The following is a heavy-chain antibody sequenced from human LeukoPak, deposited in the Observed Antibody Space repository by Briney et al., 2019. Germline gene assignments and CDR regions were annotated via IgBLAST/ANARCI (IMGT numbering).Heavy chain of an antibody. V-gene: IGHV4-59*08. CDR1: GGSINSNY. D-gene: IGHD6-13*01. CDR3: ARSIAAAGMGFDY. J-gene: IGHJ4*02. CDR2: IYYSGST. Sequence: SETLSLTCSVSGGSINSNYWSWIRQPPGKGLEWIGYIYYSGSTNYNPSLKSRVTISVDTSKNQFSLKLSSVTAADTAVYYCARSIAAAGMGFDYWGQGTLVTVSS.